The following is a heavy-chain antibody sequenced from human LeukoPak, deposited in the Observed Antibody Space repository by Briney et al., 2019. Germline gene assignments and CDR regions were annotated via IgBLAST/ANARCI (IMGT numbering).Heavy chain of an antibody. J-gene: IGHJ4*02. V-gene: IGHV3-74*01. D-gene: IGHD2/OR15-2a*01. CDR2: INSDGSWT. CDR1: GNYW. Sequence: GGSLRLSCAASGNYWMHWVRQAQGKGLVWVSHINSDGSWTSYADSVKGRFTISKDNAKNTVYLQMNSLRAEDTAVYYCVSFYETYWGRGTLVTVSS. CDR3: VSFYETY.